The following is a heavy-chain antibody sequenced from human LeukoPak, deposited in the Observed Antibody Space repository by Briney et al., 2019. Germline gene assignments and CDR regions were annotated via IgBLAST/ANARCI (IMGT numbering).Heavy chain of an antibody. J-gene: IGHJ4*02. V-gene: IGHV3-23*01. CDR2: ISGSGGST. D-gene: IGHD6-19*01. CDR1: GFIFNNYG. Sequence: GGSLRLSCAASGFIFNNYGMSWVRQAPGKGLEWVSAISGSGGSTYYADSVKGRFTISRDNSKNTLYLQMNSLRAEDTAVYYCAKFPGIAVAGTLDYWGQGTLVTVSS. CDR3: AKFPGIAVAGTLDY.